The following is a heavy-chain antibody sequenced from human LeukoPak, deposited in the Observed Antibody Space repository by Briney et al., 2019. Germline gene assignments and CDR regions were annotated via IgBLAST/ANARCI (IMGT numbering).Heavy chain of an antibody. V-gene: IGHV3-23*01. CDR1: GYTFSSYA. CDR2: ISGSGGST. D-gene: IGHD4-23*01. CDR3: AKGTTTLVVTKIDY. J-gene: IGHJ4*02. Sequence: PGGSLRLSCAASGYTFSSYAMSWVRQAPGKGLEWVSAISGSGGSTYYADSVKGRFTISRDNSKNTLYLQMNSLRAEDTAVYYCAKGTTTLVVTKIDYWGQGTLVTVSS.